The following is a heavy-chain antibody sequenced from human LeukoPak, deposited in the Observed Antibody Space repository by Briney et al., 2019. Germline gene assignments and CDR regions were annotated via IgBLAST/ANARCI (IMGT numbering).Heavy chain of an antibody. CDR1: RYTFIDYY. CDR3: ARADGDYGGNYVY. Sequence: ASVKVSCKASRYTFIDYYIHWVRQAPGQGLEWMGWINPNNGGTNYAQKFQGRVTMTRDTSISTAYMQLNSLRSGDTAVYYCARADGDYGGNYVYWGQGALVTVSS. V-gene: IGHV1-2*02. D-gene: IGHD4-23*01. CDR2: INPNNGGT. J-gene: IGHJ4*02.